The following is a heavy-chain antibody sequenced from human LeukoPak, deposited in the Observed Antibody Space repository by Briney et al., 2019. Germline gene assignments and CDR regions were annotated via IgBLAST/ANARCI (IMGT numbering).Heavy chain of an antibody. V-gene: IGHV4-59*01. CDR2: IYYSGST. J-gene: IGHJ4*02. Sequence: SETLSLTCTVSGDPMSRYYWSWIRQPPGKGLEWIGYIYYSGSTNYNPSLKSRVTMSVDTSKNKFSLNLSSVTAADTAVYYCARGGKYYDYVWGSYIFDYWGQGTLVTVSS. CDR3: ARGGKYYDYVWGSYIFDY. D-gene: IGHD3-16*01. CDR1: GDPMSRYY.